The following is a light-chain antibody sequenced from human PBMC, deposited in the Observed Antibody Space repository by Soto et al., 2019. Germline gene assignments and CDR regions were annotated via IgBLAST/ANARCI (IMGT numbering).Light chain of an antibody. CDR2: DAS. CDR1: QSVSSY. J-gene: IGKJ4*01. CDR3: QQRSNWPLT. V-gene: IGKV3-11*01. Sequence: EIVLTQSPATLSLSPGERATLSCRASQSVSSYFAWYQQKPGQAPRLLIYDASNSATGIPARFSGSGSGTDFTLTISSLEPEDFAVYYCQQRSNWPLTFGGGTNVEIK.